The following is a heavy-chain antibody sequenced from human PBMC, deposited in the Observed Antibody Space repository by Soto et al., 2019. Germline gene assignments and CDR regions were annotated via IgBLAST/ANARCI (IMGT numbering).Heavy chain of an antibody. CDR2: IYYSGST. D-gene: IGHD3-22*01. V-gene: IGHV4-61*01. CDR1: GCSVSSGNYH. J-gene: IGHJ6*02. CDR3: ARDRGFYFYDSSGDYYHGMDV. Sequence: PSETLSLTCPVSGCSVSSGNYHWSWIRQPPGKGLEWIGYIYYSGSTNYNPSLKSRLTISVDTSKNQFSLKLSSVTAADTAVYYCARDRGFYFYDSSGDYYHGMDVWGPGTTVTVSS.